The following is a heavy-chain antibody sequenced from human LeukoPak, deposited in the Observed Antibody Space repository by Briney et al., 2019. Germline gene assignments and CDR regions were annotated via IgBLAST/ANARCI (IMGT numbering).Heavy chain of an antibody. V-gene: IGHV1-46*01. CDR1: GYTFTSYY. CDR3: AREWLRVTTGTTGDFDH. Sequence: GASVKVSCKTSGYTFTSYYMHWVRQAPGQGLEWMGIINPGGGSTTYAQRFQGRVTMTRDTPTSTVYMELSSLRSEDTAVYYCAREWLRVTTGTTGDFDHWGQGTLVTVSS. D-gene: IGHD1-1*01. J-gene: IGHJ4*02. CDR2: INPGGGST.